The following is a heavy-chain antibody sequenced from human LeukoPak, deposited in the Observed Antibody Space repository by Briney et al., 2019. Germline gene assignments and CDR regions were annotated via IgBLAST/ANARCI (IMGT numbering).Heavy chain of an antibody. CDR2: IYYSGST. CDR1: GGSISSSGYY. CDR3: ASSGHHCGGDGASCY. Sequence: SETLSLTCTVSGGSISSSGYYWGWIRQPPGKGLEWIGSIYYSGSTYYNPSLKSRVTISVDTSKNQFSLKLSSVTAADTAVYYCASSGHHCGGDGASCYWGQGTLVTVSS. J-gene: IGHJ4*02. D-gene: IGHD2-21*02. V-gene: IGHV4-39*01.